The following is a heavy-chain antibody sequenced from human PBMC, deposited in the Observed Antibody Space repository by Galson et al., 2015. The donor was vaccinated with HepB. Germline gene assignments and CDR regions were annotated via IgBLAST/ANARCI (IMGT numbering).Heavy chain of an antibody. J-gene: IGHJ3*02. V-gene: IGHV1-18*04. CDR3: ASGIAAAGTSDAFDI. Sequence: SVKVSCKASGYTFTSYGISWVRQAPGQGLEWMGWISAYNGNTNYAQKPQGRVTMTTDTSTSTAYMELRSLRSDDTAVYYCASGIAAAGTSDAFDIWGQGTMVTVSS. CDR2: ISAYNGNT. CDR1: GYTFTSYG. D-gene: IGHD6-13*01.